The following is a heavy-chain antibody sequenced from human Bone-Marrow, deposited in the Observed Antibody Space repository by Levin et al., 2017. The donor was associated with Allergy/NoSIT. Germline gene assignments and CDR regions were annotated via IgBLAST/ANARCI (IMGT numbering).Heavy chain of an antibody. CDR1: GASISSFY. J-gene: IGHJ4*02. D-gene: IGHD2-2*01. CDR2: IYYSGST. CDR3: ARQAGPAAMNVFDS. Sequence: SETLSLTCTVSGASISSFYWSWIRQPPGKGLEWIGYIYYSGSTNYSPSLKSRVSMSADMSRNQVYLTMSSVTAADTAVYYCARQAGPAAMNVFDSWGQGTLVTVSS. V-gene: IGHV4-59*08.